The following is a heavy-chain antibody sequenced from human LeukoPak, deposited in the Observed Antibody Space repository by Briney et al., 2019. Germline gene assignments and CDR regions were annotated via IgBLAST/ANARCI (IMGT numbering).Heavy chain of an antibody. V-gene: IGHV3-33*06. CDR2: IWYDGSNK. J-gene: IGHJ4*02. D-gene: IGHD3-22*01. CDR1: GFTFSSYG. CDR3: AKGRVGYYDSSGPDY. Sequence: GGSLRLSCAASGFTFSSYGMHWVRQAPGKGLEWVAVIWYDGSNKYYADSVKGRFTISRDNSKNTLYLQMNSLRAEDTAVYYCAKGRVGYYDSSGPDYWGQGTLVTVSS.